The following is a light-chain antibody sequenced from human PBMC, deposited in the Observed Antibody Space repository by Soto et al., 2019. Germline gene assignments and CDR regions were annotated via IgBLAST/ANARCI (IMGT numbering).Light chain of an antibody. V-gene: IGLV4-69*01. CDR2: VNSDGSH. J-gene: IGLJ7*01. Sequence: QSVLTQSPSASASLGASVKLTCTLSSGYNNYAIAWHQQQPDKSPRYLMKVNSDGSHNKGDGIPDRFSGSSSGAERYLTISSLQSEDGADYYCQTWGTGSAVFGGGTQLTVL. CDR3: QTWGTGSAV. CDR1: SGYNNYA.